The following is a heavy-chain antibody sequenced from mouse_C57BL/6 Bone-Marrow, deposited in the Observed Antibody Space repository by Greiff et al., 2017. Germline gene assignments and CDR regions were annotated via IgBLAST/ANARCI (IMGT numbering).Heavy chain of an antibody. Sequence: EVQLQESGPELVKPGASVKISCKASGYSFTGYYMNWVKQSPEKSLEWIGEIIPSTGGTTYNQKFKAKATLTVDKSSSTAYMQLKSLTSEDSAVYYCARLLRDWGQGTTLTVSS. CDR3: ARLLRD. V-gene: IGHV1-42*01. D-gene: IGHD1-1*01. CDR2: IIPSTGGT. J-gene: IGHJ2*01. CDR1: GYSFTGYY.